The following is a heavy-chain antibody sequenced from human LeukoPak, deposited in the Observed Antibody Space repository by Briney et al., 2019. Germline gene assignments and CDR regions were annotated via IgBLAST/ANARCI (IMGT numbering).Heavy chain of an antibody. J-gene: IGHJ6*03. CDR1: GYTFTSYG. D-gene: IGHD3-10*01. CDR3: ARVEEGYGSGRRENYFYYYMDV. V-gene: IGHV1-18*01. CDR2: ISAYNGNT. Sequence: ASVKVSCKASGYTFTSYGISWVRQAPGQGLEWMGWISAYNGNTNYAQKFQGRVTMTRDTSISTAYMELSRLRSDDTAVYYCARVEEGYGSGRRENYFYYYMDVWGKGTTVTISS.